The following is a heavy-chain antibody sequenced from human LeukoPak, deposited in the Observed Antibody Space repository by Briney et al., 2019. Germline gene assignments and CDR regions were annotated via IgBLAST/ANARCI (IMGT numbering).Heavy chain of an antibody. Sequence: GGSLRLSCAASGYTFSGYEMNWVRQAPGKGLEWLSYIYNNGESIFYADSVKGRFTISRDNAKNSLYLQMSSLRAEDTAVYYCARERVHCGGDCLDYWGRGTLVTVSS. CDR2: IYNNGESI. V-gene: IGHV3-48*03. CDR3: ARERVHCGGDCLDY. CDR1: GYTFSGYE. J-gene: IGHJ4*02. D-gene: IGHD2-21*01.